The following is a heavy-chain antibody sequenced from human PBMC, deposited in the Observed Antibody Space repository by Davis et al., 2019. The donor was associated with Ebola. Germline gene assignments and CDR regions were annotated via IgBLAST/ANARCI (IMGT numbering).Heavy chain of an antibody. Sequence: MPSETLSLTCAVYGGSFSGYYWSWIRQPPGKGLEWIGYIYHSGSTYYNPSLKSRVTISVDRSKNQFSLKLSSVTAADTAVYYCARQVYDSSGYYYGWFDPWGQGTLVTVSS. CDR3: ARQVYDSSGYYYGWFDP. CDR1: GGSFSGYY. CDR2: IYHSGST. V-gene: IGHV4-34*01. J-gene: IGHJ5*02. D-gene: IGHD3-22*01.